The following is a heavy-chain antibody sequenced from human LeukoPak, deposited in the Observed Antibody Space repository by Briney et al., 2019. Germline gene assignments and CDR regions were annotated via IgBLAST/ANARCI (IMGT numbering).Heavy chain of an antibody. Sequence: GGSLRLSCAASGFTVSSNYMSWVRQAPGKGLEWVSVIYSGGSTYYADSVKGRFTISRDNSKNTLYLQMNSLRAEDTAVYYCTYYVDTAKDAEMDVWGKGTTVTVSS. J-gene: IGHJ6*04. CDR3: TYYVDTAKDAEMDV. V-gene: IGHV3-53*01. D-gene: IGHD5-18*01. CDR1: GFTVSSNY. CDR2: IYSGGST.